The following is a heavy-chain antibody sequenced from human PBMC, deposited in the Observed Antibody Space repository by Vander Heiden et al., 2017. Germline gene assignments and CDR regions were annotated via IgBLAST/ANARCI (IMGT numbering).Heavy chain of an antibody. D-gene: IGHD3-16*02. V-gene: IGHV3-30*01. CDR2: ISYDGSNK. Sequence: VVEWVAVISYDGSNKYYADSVKGRFTISRDNSKNTLYLQMNSLRAEDTAVYYCAREWWELSSFDYWGQGTLVTVSS. J-gene: IGHJ4*02. CDR3: AREWWELSSFDY.